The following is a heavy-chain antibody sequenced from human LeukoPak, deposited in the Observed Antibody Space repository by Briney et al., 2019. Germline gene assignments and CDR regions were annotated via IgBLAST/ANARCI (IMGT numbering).Heavy chain of an antibody. CDR3: AKEGVTMLVVAEPPY. V-gene: IGHV3-23*01. Sequence: PGGSLRLSCAASGFTFSSYAMNWVRQAPGKGLEWVSAISGSGGSTYYADSVKGRFTISRDNSKNTLYLQMNSLRAHDTAVYHCAKEGVTMLVVAEPPYWGQGTLVTVSS. J-gene: IGHJ4*02. CDR2: ISGSGGST. D-gene: IGHD3-22*01. CDR1: GFTFSSYA.